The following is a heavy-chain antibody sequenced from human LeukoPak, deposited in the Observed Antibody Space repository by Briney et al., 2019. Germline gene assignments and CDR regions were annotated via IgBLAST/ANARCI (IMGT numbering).Heavy chain of an antibody. CDR2: ISGYSGKT. V-gene: IGHV1-18*01. J-gene: IGHJ4*02. Sequence: GASVKVSCKASGYTFTRYGLSWVRQAPGQGLEWMGWISGYSGKTNYAQKLQDRVTMTTDTSTSIAYMELRSLRSDDTAVYYCARGYSGYAPHDYWGQGTLVTVSS. CDR1: GYTFTRYG. D-gene: IGHD5-12*01. CDR3: ARGYSGYAPHDY.